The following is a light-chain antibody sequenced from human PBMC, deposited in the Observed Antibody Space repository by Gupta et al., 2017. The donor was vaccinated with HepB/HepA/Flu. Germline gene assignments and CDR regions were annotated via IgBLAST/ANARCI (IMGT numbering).Light chain of an antibody. CDR3: QSYDNSLSGYV. V-gene: IGLV1-40*01. CDR1: RSNIGAGYS. CDR2: GNN. Sequence: QSVLTQPPSVSGAPGQRVTISCTGSRSNIGAGYSVHWYQQLPGTAPKLVIFGNNNRPSGFPDRFSGSKSVTSASLAITGLQTEDEADYYCQSYDNSLSGYVFGTGTKVTVL. J-gene: IGLJ1*01.